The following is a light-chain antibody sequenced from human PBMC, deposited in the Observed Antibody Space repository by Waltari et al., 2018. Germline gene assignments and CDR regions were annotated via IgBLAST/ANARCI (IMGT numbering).Light chain of an antibody. V-gene: IGLV3-1*01. J-gene: IGLJ2*01. CDR1: NLDDKY. CDR2: QDT. Sequence: SYELTQPPSVSVSPGQTASITCSGDNLDDKYVCWYQQRPGQYPVLVIYQDTKRPSGIPARFSGSTSVNTATLTISGTQTLDEADYYCHVWDSTTVVFGGGTKLTVL. CDR3: HVWDSTTVV.